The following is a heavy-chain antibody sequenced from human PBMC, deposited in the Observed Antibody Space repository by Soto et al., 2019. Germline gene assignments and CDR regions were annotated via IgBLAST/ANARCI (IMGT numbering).Heavy chain of an antibody. CDR3: ARAGKYYNDSSGYYYDREIDN. CDR1: GFTFGDHY. D-gene: IGHD3-22*01. V-gene: IGHV3-72*01. Sequence: PGGSLRLSCAASGFTFGDHYMDWVRQAPGKGLEWVGRIRNKANSYTIEYAASVKGRFTISRDDSKSSLYVQMNSLKTEDTAVYYCARAGKYYNDSSGYYYDREIDNWGQGTLVTVSS. J-gene: IGHJ4*02. CDR2: IRNKANSYTI.